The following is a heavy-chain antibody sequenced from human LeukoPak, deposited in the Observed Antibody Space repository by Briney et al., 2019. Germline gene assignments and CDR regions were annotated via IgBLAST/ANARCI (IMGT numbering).Heavy chain of an antibody. CDR3: AKTRITIFHDGFDM. Sequence: SETLSLTCTVSGGSISSGHYYWGWIRQPPGKGLEWIGTIYYTGSTYYNPSLKSRVTMSVDTSKKRLSLKLSSVTAADTAIYYCAKTRITIFHDGFDMWGQGAVVTVSS. CDR1: GGSISSGHYY. V-gene: IGHV4-39*01. CDR2: IYYTGST. J-gene: IGHJ3*02. D-gene: IGHD3-3*01.